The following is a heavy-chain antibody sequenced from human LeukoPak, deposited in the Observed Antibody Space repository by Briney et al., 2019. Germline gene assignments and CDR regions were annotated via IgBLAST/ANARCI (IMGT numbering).Heavy chain of an antibody. V-gene: IGHV3-30*04. CDR2: ISYEGSNK. CDR1: GFTFSSYA. CDR3: AKAIVVVPAAYFDY. Sequence: PGGSLRLSCAASGFTFSSYAMHWVRQAPGKGLEWVAVISYEGSNKYYADSVKGRFTISRDNSKNTLYLQMNSLRAEDTAVYYCAKAIVVVPAAYFDYWGQGTLVTVSS. J-gene: IGHJ4*02. D-gene: IGHD2-2*01.